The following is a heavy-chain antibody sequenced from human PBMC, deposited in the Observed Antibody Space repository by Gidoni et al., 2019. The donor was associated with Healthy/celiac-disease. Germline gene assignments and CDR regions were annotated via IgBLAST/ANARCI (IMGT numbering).Heavy chain of an antibody. J-gene: IGHJ4*02. CDR3: ARLGDLAAATFDY. D-gene: IGHD3-10*01. Sequence: QVQLQESGPGLVKPSETLSLTCTVSGGSISSYYWSWIRQPPGKGLEWIGYIYYSGSTNYNPSLKSRVTISVDTSKNQFSLKLSSVTAADTAVYYCARLGDLAAATFDYWGQGTLVTVSS. CDR2: IYYSGST. V-gene: IGHV4-59*08. CDR1: GGSISSYY.